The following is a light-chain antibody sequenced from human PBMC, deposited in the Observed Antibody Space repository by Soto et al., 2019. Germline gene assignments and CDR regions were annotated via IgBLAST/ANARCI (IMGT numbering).Light chain of an antibody. CDR2: GAS. Sequence: EIVLTQSPGTLSLSPGERVTLSCRASQSVSSSFLAWYQQKPGQAPRLLIYGASSRATGIPDRFSGSGSGTDFTLTISRLEPEDFALYYCQQYANSRTFGQGTKVEIK. CDR1: QSVSSSF. CDR3: QQYANSRT. V-gene: IGKV3-20*01. J-gene: IGKJ1*01.